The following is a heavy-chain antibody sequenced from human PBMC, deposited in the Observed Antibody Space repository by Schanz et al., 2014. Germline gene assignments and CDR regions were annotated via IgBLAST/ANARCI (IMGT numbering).Heavy chain of an antibody. CDR3: ARGGSNREFYTVMDV. Sequence: QAELVESGGGVVQPGGSLRLSCEASGFTFSSYGMHWVRQVPGKGLEWVAVVCYDGSKKYYADSVKGRFTTSRDSLHMNDVIGGDTAVYYCARGGSNREFYTVMDVWGRGTTVTVS. CDR1: GFTFSSYG. CDR2: VCYDGSKK. V-gene: IGHV3-33*01. D-gene: IGHD3-10*01. J-gene: IGHJ6*02.